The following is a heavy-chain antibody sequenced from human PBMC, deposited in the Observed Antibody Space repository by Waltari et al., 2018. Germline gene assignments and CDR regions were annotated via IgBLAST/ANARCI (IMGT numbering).Heavy chain of an antibody. D-gene: IGHD6-19*01. J-gene: IGHJ4*02. Sequence: EVQLLESGGGLVQPGGSLRLSCAASGFTFSSYAMSWVRQAPWKGLEWVSAISGSGGSTYDACSVKGRFTISRDKSKNTLYLQMNSLRAEDTAVYYCAKDRLYRYSSGWYDYWGQGTLVTVSS. CDR3: AKDRLYRYSSGWYDY. CDR2: ISGSGGST. CDR1: GFTFSSYA. V-gene: IGHV3-23*01.